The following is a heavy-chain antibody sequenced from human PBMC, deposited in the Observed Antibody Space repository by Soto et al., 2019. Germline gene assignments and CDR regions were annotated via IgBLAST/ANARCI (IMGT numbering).Heavy chain of an antibody. V-gene: IGHV1-8*01. J-gene: IGHJ6*02. CDR1: GYTFTSYD. CDR3: ARGPNYYYGMDV. Sequence: VASVKVSCKASGYTFTSYDINWVRQATGQGLEGMGWMKPNSGNTGYAQKFQGRVTMTRNTSISTAYMELSSQRSEDTAVYYCARGPNYYYGMDVWGQGTTVTVSS. CDR2: MKPNSGNT.